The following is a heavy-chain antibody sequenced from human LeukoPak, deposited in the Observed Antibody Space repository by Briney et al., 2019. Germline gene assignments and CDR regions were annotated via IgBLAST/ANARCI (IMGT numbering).Heavy chain of an antibody. J-gene: IGHJ4*02. CDR2: IYPGDSDT. Sequence: GESLKISCKGSGYSFTSYWIGWVRQMPGKGLEWMGIIYPGDSDTRYSPSFQGQVTISADKSISTAYLQWSSLKASGTAMYYRARPSSIVGARLDYWGQGTLVTVSS. D-gene: IGHD1-26*01. CDR3: ARPSSIVGARLDY. V-gene: IGHV5-51*01. CDR1: GYSFTSYW.